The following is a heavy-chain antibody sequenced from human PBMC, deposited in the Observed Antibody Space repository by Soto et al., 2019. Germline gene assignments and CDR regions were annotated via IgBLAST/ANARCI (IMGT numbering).Heavy chain of an antibody. CDR1: GFTFSSYD. CDR2: ITASGDP. D-gene: IGHD3-3*01. Sequence: EVQLLESGGGLVQPGGSLRLSCAASGFTFSSYDMRWVRQAPGKGLEWVSGITASGDPYYADSVRGRFTISRDNSKNTMSLQVTSLRAEDTAVYYCSKVVKWRVYSEFDYWGQGTLVSVSS. V-gene: IGHV3-23*01. CDR3: SKVVKWRVYSEFDY. J-gene: IGHJ4*02.